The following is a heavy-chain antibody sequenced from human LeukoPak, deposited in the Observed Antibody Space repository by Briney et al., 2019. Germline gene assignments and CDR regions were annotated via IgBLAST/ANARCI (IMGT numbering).Heavy chain of an antibody. V-gene: IGHV3-11*04. CDR2: ISSSGSTI. Sequence: GGSLRLSCAASGFTFSDYYMSWIRQAPGKGLAWVSYISSSGSTIYYADSVKGRFTISRDNAKNSLYLQMNSLRAEDTAVYYCARVNYDSSGYYDMGVDYWGQGTLVTVSS. D-gene: IGHD3-22*01. J-gene: IGHJ4*02. CDR1: GFTFSDYY. CDR3: ARVNYDSSGYYDMGVDY.